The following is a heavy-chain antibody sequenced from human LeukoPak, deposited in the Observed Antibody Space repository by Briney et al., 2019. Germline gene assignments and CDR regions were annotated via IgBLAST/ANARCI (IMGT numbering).Heavy chain of an antibody. V-gene: IGHV4-30-4*08. CDR3: ARGLYYYEGD. CDR1: GDSISSYY. D-gene: IGHD3-22*01. J-gene: IGHJ4*02. Sequence: SETLSLTCTASGDSISSYYWSWIRQPPGKCLEWIEYIYYSGSTYYNPSLKSRVTISVDTSKNQSSLKLSSVTAADTAVYYCARGLYYYEGDWGQGTLVTVSS. CDR2: IYYSGST.